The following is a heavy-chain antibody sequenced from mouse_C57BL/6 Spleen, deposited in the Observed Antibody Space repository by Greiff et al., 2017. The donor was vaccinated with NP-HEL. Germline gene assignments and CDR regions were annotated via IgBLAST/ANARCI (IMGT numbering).Heavy chain of an antibody. CDR1: GYAFTNYL. J-gene: IGHJ2*01. V-gene: IGHV1-54*01. CDR3: ARENDGYYEGYFDY. CDR2: INPGSGGT. Sequence: VQLQQSGAELVRPGTSVKVSCKASGYAFTNYLIEWVKQRPGQGLEWIGVINPGSGGTNYNEKFKGKATLTADKSSSTAYMQLSSLTSEDSAVYFCARENDGYYEGYFDYWGQGTTLTVSS. D-gene: IGHD2-3*01.